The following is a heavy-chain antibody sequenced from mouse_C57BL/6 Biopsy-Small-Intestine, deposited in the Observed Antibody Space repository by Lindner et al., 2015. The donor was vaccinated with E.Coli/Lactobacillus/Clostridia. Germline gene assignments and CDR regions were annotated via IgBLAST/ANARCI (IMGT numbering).Heavy chain of an antibody. V-gene: IGHV1-53*01. Sequence: VQLQESGTELVKPGASVKLSCKASGYTFTSYWMHWVKQRPGQGLEWIGNINPSNGGTNYNEKFKSKATLTVDKSSSTAYMQLSSLTSEDSAVYYCARRTTVVYYWYFDVWGTGTTVTVSS. CDR1: GYTFTSYW. D-gene: IGHD1-1*01. CDR2: INPSNGGT. CDR3: ARRTTVVYYWYFDV. J-gene: IGHJ1*03.